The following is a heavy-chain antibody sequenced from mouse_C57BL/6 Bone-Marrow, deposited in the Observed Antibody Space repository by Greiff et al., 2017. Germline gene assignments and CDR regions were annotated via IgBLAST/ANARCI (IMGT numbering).Heavy chain of an antibody. CDR2: IYPSDSET. CDR1: GYTFTSYW. Sequence: QVQLQQPGAELVRPGSSVKLSCKASGYTFTSYWMAWVKQRPGQGLEWIGNIYPSDSETHYNQKFKDKATLTVDKSSSTAYMQLSSLTSEDSAVYYCARSEYGNPLYFDYWGQGTTLTVSS. D-gene: IGHD2-10*02. CDR3: ARSEYGNPLYFDY. V-gene: IGHV1-61*01. J-gene: IGHJ2*01.